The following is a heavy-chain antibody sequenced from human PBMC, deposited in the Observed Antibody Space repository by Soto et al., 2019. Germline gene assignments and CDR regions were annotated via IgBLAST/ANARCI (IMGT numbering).Heavy chain of an antibody. J-gene: IGHJ5*02. CDR3: VRDGTKTLRDWFDP. Sequence: SETLSLTCPVAGPSISCYYWSSMRKSAGKGLEWIGRIYATGTTDYNPSLKSRVMMSVDTSKKQFSLKLRSVTAADTAVYYCVRDGTKTLRDWFDPWGQGISVTVSS. D-gene: IGHD1-1*01. V-gene: IGHV4-4*07. CDR1: GPSISCYY. CDR2: IYATGTT.